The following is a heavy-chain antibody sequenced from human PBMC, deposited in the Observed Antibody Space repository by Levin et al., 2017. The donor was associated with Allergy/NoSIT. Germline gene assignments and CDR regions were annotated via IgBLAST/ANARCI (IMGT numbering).Heavy chain of an antibody. V-gene: IGHV3-23*01. CDR3: AKDNGHY. CDR2: ISYSGGST. J-gene: IGHJ4*02. D-gene: IGHD2-8*01. Sequence: GESLKISCAASGFTFSSYAMNWVRQAPGKGLEWVSAISYSGGSTYYADSVKGRFTISRDNSKKTLYLQMSSLRAEDTAIYYCAKDNGHYWGQGTLVTVSS. CDR1: GFTFSSYA.